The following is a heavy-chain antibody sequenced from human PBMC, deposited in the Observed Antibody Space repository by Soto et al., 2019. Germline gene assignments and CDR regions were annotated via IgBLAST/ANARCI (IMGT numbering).Heavy chain of an antibody. J-gene: IGHJ4*01. CDR1: GFTFSSYG. V-gene: IGHV3-30*18. D-gene: IGHD6-6*01. Sequence: QVQLVESGGGVVQPGRSLRLSCAASGFTFSSYGMHWVRQAPGKGLEWVAVISYDGSNKYYADSVKGRFTISRDNSKNTLYLQMNSMRAEDTAVYYCAKAQSSSFVSYFDYWGHGTLVTVSS. CDR3: AKAQSSSFVSYFDY. CDR2: ISYDGSNK.